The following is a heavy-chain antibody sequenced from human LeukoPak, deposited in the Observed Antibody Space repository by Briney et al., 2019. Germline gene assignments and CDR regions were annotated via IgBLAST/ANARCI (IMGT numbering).Heavy chain of an antibody. Sequence: GGSLRLSCAASGFTFSNYFMNWVRQAPGKGLEWVSYISSSGSTIYYADSVKGRFTISRDNAKNSLYLQMNSLRAEDTAVYYCAELGITMIGGVWGKGTTVTISS. CDR3: AELGITMIGGV. CDR1: GFTFSNYF. D-gene: IGHD3-10*02. J-gene: IGHJ6*04. V-gene: IGHV3-48*03. CDR2: ISSSGSTI.